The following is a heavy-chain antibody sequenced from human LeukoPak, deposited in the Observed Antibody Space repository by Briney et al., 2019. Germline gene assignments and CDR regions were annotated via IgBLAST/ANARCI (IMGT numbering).Heavy chain of an antibody. J-gene: IGHJ4*02. CDR3: AREEGGKLGIDYYFDY. D-gene: IGHD7-27*01. CDR1: GFTFNRYS. V-gene: IGHV3-21*01. CDR2: ISTSSSYI. Sequence: PGGSLRLSCAASGFTFNRYSMNWVRQAPGKGLAWVSSISTSSSYIYYADSVKGRFTISRDNARNSLCLQMNSLRAEDTAVYYCAREEGGKLGIDYYFDYWGQGTLVTVSS.